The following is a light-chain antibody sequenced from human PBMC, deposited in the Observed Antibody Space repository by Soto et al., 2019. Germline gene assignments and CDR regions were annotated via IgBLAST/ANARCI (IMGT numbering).Light chain of an antibody. CDR2: DVS. Sequence: QSALTQPPSVSGSPGQSVAISCTGTSSDVGSYNRVPWYQQPPGTAPKLMIFDVSNRPSGVPDRFSGSKSGNTASLTISGLRAEDEAYYYCSSYTTSNTYVSGTGTKVTVL. CDR1: SSDVGSYNR. V-gene: IGLV2-18*02. CDR3: SSYTTSNTYV. J-gene: IGLJ1*01.